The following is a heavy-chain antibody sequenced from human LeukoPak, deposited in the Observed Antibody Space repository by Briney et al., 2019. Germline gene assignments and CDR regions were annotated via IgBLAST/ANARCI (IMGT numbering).Heavy chain of an antibody. CDR3: ARAGFLEWLFYYYYGMDV. CDR2: IYYSGST. V-gene: IGHV4-59*01. CDR1: GGSISSCY. J-gene: IGHJ6*02. D-gene: IGHD3-3*01. Sequence: PSETLSLTCTVSGGSISSCYWSWIRQPPGKGLEWIGYIYYSGSTNYNPSLKSRVTISVDTSKNQFSLKLSSVTAADTAVYYCARAGFLEWLFYYYYGMDVWGQGTTVTVSS.